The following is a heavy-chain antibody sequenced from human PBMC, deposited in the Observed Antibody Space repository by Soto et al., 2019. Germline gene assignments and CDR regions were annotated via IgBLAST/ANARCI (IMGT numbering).Heavy chain of an antibody. CDR3: ARDWVVRGVVQTHNWFDP. Sequence: QVQLQESGPGLVKPSQTLSLTCTVSGDSIRSGGYYWSWIRQHPGKGLEWIGYIYYSGSTYYNPSLKSRVTISVDTSKNQFSLKLSSVTAADTAVYYCARDWVVRGVVQTHNWFDPWGQGTLVTVSS. D-gene: IGHD3-10*01. V-gene: IGHV4-31*03. J-gene: IGHJ5*02. CDR2: IYYSGST. CDR1: GDSIRSGGYY.